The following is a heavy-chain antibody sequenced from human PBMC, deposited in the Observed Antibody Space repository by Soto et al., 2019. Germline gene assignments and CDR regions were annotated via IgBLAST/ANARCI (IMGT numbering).Heavy chain of an antibody. J-gene: IGHJ5*02. CDR2: IYYSGST. CDR3: ARVLGYCSGGSCYEPNWFDP. Sequence: NPSETLSLTCTVSGGSISSYYWSWIRQPPGKGLEWIGYIYYSGSTNYNPSLKSRVTISVDTSKNQFSLKLSSVTAADTAVYYCARVLGYCSGGSCYEPNWFDPWGQGTLVTVSS. V-gene: IGHV4-59*01. CDR1: GGSISSYY. D-gene: IGHD2-15*01.